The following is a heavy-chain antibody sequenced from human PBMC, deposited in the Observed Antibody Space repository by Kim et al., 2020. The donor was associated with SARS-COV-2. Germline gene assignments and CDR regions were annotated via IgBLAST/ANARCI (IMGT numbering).Heavy chain of an antibody. J-gene: IGHJ4*02. CDR3: ASAYGDYADYYFDY. V-gene: IGHV3-30*04. CDR1: GFTFSSYA. D-gene: IGHD4-17*01. Sequence: GGSLRLSCAASGFTFSSYAMHWVRQAPGKGLEWVAVISYDGSNKYYVDSVKGRFTISRDNSKNTLYLQMNSLRAEDTAVYYCASAYGDYADYYFDYWGQGTLVTVSS. CDR2: ISYDGSNK.